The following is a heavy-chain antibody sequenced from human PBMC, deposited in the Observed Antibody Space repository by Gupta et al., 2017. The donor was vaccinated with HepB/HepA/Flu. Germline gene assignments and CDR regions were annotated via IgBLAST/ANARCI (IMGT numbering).Heavy chain of an antibody. CDR3: AKDVGYYILGMDV. D-gene: IGHD2-15*01. Sequence: EVQLLESGGGFVQPGGSLRLSCAASGFTFSSYAMSWVRQAPGKGLEWVSAISGSGGSTYYADSVKGRFTISRDNSKNTLYLQMNSLRAEDTAVYYCAKDVGYYILGMDVWGQGTTVTVSS. CDR1: GFTFSSYA. CDR2: ISGSGGST. V-gene: IGHV3-23*01. J-gene: IGHJ6*02.